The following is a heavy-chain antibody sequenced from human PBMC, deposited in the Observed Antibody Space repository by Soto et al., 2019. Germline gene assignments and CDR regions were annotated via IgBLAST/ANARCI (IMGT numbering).Heavy chain of an antibody. J-gene: IGHJ3*02. Sequence: ASVKVSCKASGYTFTSYYMHWVRQAPGQGLEWMGIINPSGGSTSYAQKFQGRVTMTRDTSTSTVYMELSSLRSEDTAVYYCARPAGVAGSGDAFDIWGQGTMVTVSS. D-gene: IGHD3-10*01. V-gene: IGHV1-46*01. CDR3: ARPAGVAGSGDAFDI. CDR1: GYTFTSYY. CDR2: INPSGGST.